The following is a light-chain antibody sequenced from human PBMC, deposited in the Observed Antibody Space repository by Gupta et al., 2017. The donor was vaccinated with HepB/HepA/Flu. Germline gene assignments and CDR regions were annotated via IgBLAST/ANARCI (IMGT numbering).Light chain of an antibody. CDR1: SLRRFY. CDR2: DRN. Sequence: SSELTQDPAVSVALGQTVRITCQGDSLRRFYASWYQQKPGQAPVLVIYDRNNRPSGIPDRFSGSSSGNTASLTITGAQVEDEADYYCNSRDGSGNYLVFGGGTKLTVL. CDR3: NSRDGSGNYLV. J-gene: IGLJ2*01. V-gene: IGLV3-19*01.